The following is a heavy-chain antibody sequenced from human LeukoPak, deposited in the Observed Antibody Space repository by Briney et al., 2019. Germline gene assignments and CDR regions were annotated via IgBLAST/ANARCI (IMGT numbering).Heavy chain of an antibody. CDR3: AMVTARLGWFDP. CDR2: IYHSGST. V-gene: IGHV4-4*02. Sequence: SETLSLTCAVCGGSISSSNWWSWVRQPPGEGLEWIGEIYHSGSTNYNPSLKRRVTISVDKSKNQFSLKLSSVTAADTAVYHCAMVTARLGWFDPWGQGTLVTVSS. J-gene: IGHJ5*02. CDR1: GGSISSSNW. D-gene: IGHD2-21*02.